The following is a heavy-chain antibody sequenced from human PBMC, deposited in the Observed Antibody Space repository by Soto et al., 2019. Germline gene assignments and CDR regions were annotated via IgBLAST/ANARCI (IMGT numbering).Heavy chain of an antibody. D-gene: IGHD6-13*01. CDR2: INAANGDT. CDR1: GYTFTSYG. J-gene: IGHJ5*02. CDR3: VRRHVSATGTDWFDP. Sequence: ASVKVSCKASGYTFTSYGIHWVRQAPGQRLEWMGWINAANGDTKYSPKFQGRVTITRDTSASTAYMELSSLRSEDTAVYYCVRRHVSATGTDWFDPWGQGTLVTVSS. V-gene: IGHV1-3*01.